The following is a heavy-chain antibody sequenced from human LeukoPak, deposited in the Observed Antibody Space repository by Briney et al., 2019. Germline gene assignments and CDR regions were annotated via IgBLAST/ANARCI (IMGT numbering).Heavy chain of an antibody. CDR3: ARVCRGGDCSEGDY. CDR2: ISISSTI. J-gene: IGHJ4*02. Sequence: GGSLRLSCAASGFTFSSYSMNWVRQAPGKGLEWGSYISISSTIYYADSVKGRFTISRDNAKNSLYLQMNSLRDEDTAVYYCARVCRGGDCSEGDYWGQGTLVTVSS. V-gene: IGHV3-48*02. D-gene: IGHD2-21*02. CDR1: GFTFSSYS.